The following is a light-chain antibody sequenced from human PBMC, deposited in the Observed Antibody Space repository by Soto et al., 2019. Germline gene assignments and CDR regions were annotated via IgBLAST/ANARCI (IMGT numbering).Light chain of an antibody. CDR3: ISYAGSTNFFV. Sequence: QSVLTQPPSASGSPGQSVTISCGGTSSDVGAYNYVSWYQQHPGKAPKLMIYEVAKRPSGVPDRFSGSKSGTTASLTVSGLQPEDEADYYCISYAGSTNFFVFGTGTNVTVL. J-gene: IGLJ1*01. CDR1: SSDVGAYNY. V-gene: IGLV2-8*01. CDR2: EVA.